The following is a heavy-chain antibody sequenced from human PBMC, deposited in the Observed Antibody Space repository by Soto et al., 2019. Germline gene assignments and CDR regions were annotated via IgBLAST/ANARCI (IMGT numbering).Heavy chain of an antibody. V-gene: IGHV4-39*01. CDR1: GASVSTSTDY. J-gene: IGHJ4*02. D-gene: IGHD6-6*01. CDR3: ARPASGGLVPFDC. CDR2: IYYGGST. Sequence: QLQLQESGPGLVKPSETLSLTCTVSGASVSTSTDYWGWIRQPPGKGLEWIASIYYGGSTYYNPSLKSRATISVDSSKNRFSLNLNSVTAADTAVYYCARPASGGLVPFDCWGQGTLVTVSS.